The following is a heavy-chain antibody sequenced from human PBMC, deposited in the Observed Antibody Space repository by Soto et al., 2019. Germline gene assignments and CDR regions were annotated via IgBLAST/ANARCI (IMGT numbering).Heavy chain of an antibody. V-gene: IGHV3-23*01. CDR3: AKLEWLEFGGDY. Sequence: EVHLLESGGGVVQPGKSLKISCATSGFAFSDYPMTWVRQPPVQGLEWVSGISASGEKPYYADSVKGRFTISRDNSKNTLSLQMHSLRVEDTGIYYCAKLEWLEFGGDYWGQGTLVTVSS. D-gene: IGHD6-19*01. CDR2: ISASGEKP. CDR1: GFAFSDYP. J-gene: IGHJ4*02.